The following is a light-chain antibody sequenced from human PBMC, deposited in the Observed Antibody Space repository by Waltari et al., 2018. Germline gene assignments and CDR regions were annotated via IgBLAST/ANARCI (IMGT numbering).Light chain of an antibody. CDR2: RAS. Sequence: TQSPDTLPLSPGERAALSCRASQDIRKNVAWYSQRPGQAPRLLIYRASTRATSVPTRFTGSGSGTDYTLTISSLQSEDFAVYFCQQFDDWPYTFGQGTRLQIK. CDR1: QDIRKN. J-gene: IGKJ2*01. V-gene: IGKV3-15*01. CDR3: QQFDDWPYT.